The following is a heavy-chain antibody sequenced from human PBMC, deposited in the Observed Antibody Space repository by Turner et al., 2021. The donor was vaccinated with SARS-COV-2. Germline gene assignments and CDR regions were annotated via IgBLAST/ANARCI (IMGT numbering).Heavy chain of an antibody. CDR3: ARDYGGNSNYFDY. V-gene: IGHV4-31*03. CDR2: IYYSGST. D-gene: IGHD2-21*02. CDR1: GGSISSGGYY. J-gene: IGHJ4*02. Sequence: QVQLQESGPGLVKPSQTLSLTCTLSGGSISSGGYYWSWIRQHPGKGLEWIGYIYYSGSTYYNPSLKSRVTISVDTSKNQFSLKLSSVTAADTAVYYCARDYGGNSNYFDYWGQGTLVTVSS.